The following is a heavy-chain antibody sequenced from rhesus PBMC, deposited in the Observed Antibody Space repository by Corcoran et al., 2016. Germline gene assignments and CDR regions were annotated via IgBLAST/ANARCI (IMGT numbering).Heavy chain of an antibody. D-gene: IGHD4-29*01. CDR1: GFTFSDHY. V-gene: IGHV3S22*01. CDR3: TTEGSRDPEYFEF. Sequence: EMQLVESGGGLVQPGGSLRLSCAASGFTFSDHYMEWFRQAPGRGPEWVGFIINKAKGGKAEYASSVKGRFTISRDDSKNVTYLQMNSLKTEDTAVYYCTTEGSRDPEYFEFWGQGALVTVSS. CDR2: IINKAKGGKA. J-gene: IGHJ1*01.